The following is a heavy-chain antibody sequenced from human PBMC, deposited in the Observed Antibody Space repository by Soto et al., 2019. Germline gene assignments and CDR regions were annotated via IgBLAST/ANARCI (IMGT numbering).Heavy chain of an antibody. Sequence: GASLEVSCKACGYTFTTFGICWVRQAPGQGLEWMGWIDPKNGNTKDAQKFQGRVTMTTDTSTSTAYMELRSLRSDDTAVYYCAKEYCDSSRRFLPDYWGQGALVTVSS. CDR1: GYTFTTFG. V-gene: IGHV1-18*01. CDR2: IDPKNGNT. CDR3: AKEYCDSSRRFLPDY. D-gene: IGHD2-2*01. J-gene: IGHJ4*02.